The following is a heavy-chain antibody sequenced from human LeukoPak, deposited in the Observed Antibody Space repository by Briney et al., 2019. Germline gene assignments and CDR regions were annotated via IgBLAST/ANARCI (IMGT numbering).Heavy chain of an antibody. CDR1: GGSITSYY. CDR2: IYDSGRT. CDR3: ARHSEPNSNLLWFDP. J-gene: IGHJ5*02. D-gene: IGHD2/OR15-2a*01. Sequence: KTSETLSLTCIVSGGSITSYYWSCIRQPPGKGLEWIGYIYDSGRTNYNSSLRSRVTISVDTSKNQFSLKLSSVTAADTAVYHCARHSEPNSNLLWFDPWGQGTLVTVSS. V-gene: IGHV4-59*08.